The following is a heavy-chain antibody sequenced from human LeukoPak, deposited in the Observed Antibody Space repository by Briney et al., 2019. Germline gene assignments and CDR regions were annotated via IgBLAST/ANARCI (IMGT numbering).Heavy chain of an antibody. CDR2: ISGSSSYI. V-gene: IGHV3-21*01. D-gene: IGHD1-7*01. Sequence: PGGSLRLSCAASGFTFSSYSMNWVRQAPGKGLEWVSSISGSSSYIFYADSVKGRFTISRDNAKNSLYLQMNSLRAEDTAVYYCARDGTGTPYDYWGQGTLVTVSS. CDR3: ARDGTGTPYDY. CDR1: GFTFSSYS. J-gene: IGHJ4*02.